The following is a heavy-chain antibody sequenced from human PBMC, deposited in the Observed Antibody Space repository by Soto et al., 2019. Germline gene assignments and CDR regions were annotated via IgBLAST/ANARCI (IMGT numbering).Heavy chain of an antibody. CDR1: GYTLTELS. D-gene: IGHD3-10*01. Sequence: ASVKVSCKVSGYTLTELSMHWVRQAPGKGLEWMGGFDPEDGETIYAQKFQGRVTMTEDTSTDTAYMELSSLRSEDTAVYYCASRRLGGTMVRGVNDYWGQGTLVTVSS. CDR3: ASRRLGGTMVRGVNDY. V-gene: IGHV1-24*01. J-gene: IGHJ4*02. CDR2: FDPEDGET.